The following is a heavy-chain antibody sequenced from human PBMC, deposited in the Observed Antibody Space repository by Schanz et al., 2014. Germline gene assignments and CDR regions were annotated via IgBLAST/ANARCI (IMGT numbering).Heavy chain of an antibody. CDR1: GGTFSSFA. D-gene: IGHD6-13*01. V-gene: IGHV1-69*04. CDR3: ARDNLVSSSWYNYYGMDV. Sequence: QVQLVQSGAEVKEPGASVKVSCKASGGTFSSFAIFWVRQAPGQGLEWMGTIIPILDITNYAQKFQGRVTITADKSTSTAYMELRSLRSDDTAVYYCARDNLVSSSWYNYYGMDVWGQGTTVTVSS. J-gene: IGHJ6*02. CDR2: IIPILDIT.